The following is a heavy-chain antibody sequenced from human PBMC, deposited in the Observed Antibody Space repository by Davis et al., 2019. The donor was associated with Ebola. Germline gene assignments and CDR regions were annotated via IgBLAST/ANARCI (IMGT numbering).Heavy chain of an antibody. CDR3: AAGRAYRDYEDYFDYYGMDV. V-gene: IGHV1-18*01. Sequence: ASVKVSCKASGYRFNSYGISWARQAPGQGLEWMGWISPHNGNTQYGQKFQGRVTMTTDTSTTTTFMDLGSLRSDDTAVYFCAAGRAYRDYEDYFDYYGMDVWGPGTTVTVSS. J-gene: IGHJ6*02. CDR2: ISPHNGNT. D-gene: IGHD4-17*01. CDR1: GYRFNSYG.